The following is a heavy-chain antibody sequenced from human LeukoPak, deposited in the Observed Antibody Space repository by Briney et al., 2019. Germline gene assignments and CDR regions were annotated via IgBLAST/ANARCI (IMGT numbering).Heavy chain of an antibody. CDR1: GGSISSSTYS. V-gene: IGHV4-39*01. CDR2: IHYDGNT. Sequence: SETLSLTCTVSGGSISSSTYSWIWIRQPPGKGLEWIGSIHYDGNTYYKPSLKSRVTISVDTSKIQFSLRLSSATAADMATYYCARHSLNNYGSYYWGQGTLVTVSS. D-gene: IGHD5-24*01. CDR3: ARHSLNNYGSYY. J-gene: IGHJ4*02.